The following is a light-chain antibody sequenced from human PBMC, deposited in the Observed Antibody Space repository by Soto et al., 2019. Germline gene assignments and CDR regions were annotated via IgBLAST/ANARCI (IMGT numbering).Light chain of an antibody. CDR3: QQYGSSPCT. CDR2: RAS. J-gene: IGKJ1*01. CDR1: QSVSSSY. V-gene: IGKV3-20*01. Sequence: EIVLTQSPGTLSLSPGERATLSCRASQSVSSSYLAWYQQKPGQAPRLLIYRASSRATGIPARFSGSGSGTEFTLTISRLEPEDFAAYYGQQYGSSPCTCGEGTKVDIK.